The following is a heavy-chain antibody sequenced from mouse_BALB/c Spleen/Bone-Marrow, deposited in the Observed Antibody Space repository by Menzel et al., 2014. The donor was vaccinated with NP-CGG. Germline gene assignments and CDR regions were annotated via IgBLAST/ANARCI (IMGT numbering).Heavy chain of an antibody. Sequence: EVQRVESGAALVKPGASVKLSCTASGFNIKDTYMYWVKQRPEQGLEWVGRIDPANGNTKYDPEFQDKATITADTSSNTASLQLSSLTSEDTAVYYCARYYYGSSLFAYWGQGTLVTVSA. CDR1: GFNIKDTY. CDR3: ARYYYGSSLFAY. D-gene: IGHD1-1*01. J-gene: IGHJ3*01. V-gene: IGHV14-3*02. CDR2: IDPANGNT.